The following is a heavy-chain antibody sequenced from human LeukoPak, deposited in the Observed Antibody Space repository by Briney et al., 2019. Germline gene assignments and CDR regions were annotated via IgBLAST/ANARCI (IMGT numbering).Heavy chain of an antibody. V-gene: IGHV4-61*02. Sequence: SQTLSLTCTVSGGSISSGSYYWSWIRQPAGKGLEWIGRIYTSRSTNYNPSLKSRVTISVDTSKNQFSLKLSSVTAADTAVYYCARGFWSGYWRGLYFDYWGQGTLVTVSS. CDR3: ARGFWSGYWRGLYFDY. CDR1: GGSISSGSYY. CDR2: IYTSRST. J-gene: IGHJ4*02. D-gene: IGHD3-3*01.